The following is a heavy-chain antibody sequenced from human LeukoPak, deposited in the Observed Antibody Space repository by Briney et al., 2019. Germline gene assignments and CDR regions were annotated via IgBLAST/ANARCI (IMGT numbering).Heavy chain of an antibody. J-gene: IGHJ3*01. CDR2: ISSGATDI. D-gene: IGHD4-23*01. Sequence: GGSLRLSCAASGFSFSTYSMNWVRQAPGKGLEWLLYISSGATDIYYADSLRGRFTISRDNANNSLYLQMNSLRDEDTPMYYCARDPGGGFSAFDLWGQGTMVTVSS. CDR1: GFSFSTYS. CDR3: ARDPGGGFSAFDL. V-gene: IGHV3-48*02.